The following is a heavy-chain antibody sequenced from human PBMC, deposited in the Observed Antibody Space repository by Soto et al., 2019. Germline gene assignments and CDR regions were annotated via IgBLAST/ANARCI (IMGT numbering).Heavy chain of an antibody. CDR2: IIPMFRTA. J-gene: IGHJ4*02. V-gene: IGHV1-69*01. D-gene: IGHD3-22*01. CDR1: GGTFSTYG. CDR3: ARGWGHDSREYYYAY. Sequence: QVQLVQSGAEVHKPGSSVKVSCRAAGGTFSTYGISWVRQTPKQGLEWMGGIIPMFRTANYAQKFQGRVTISADEATSTAYMELSSLRSEDTAVYYCARGWGHDSREYYYAYWGQGTRITVSS.